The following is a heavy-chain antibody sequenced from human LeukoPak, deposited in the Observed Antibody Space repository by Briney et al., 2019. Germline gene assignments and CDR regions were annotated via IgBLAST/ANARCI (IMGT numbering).Heavy chain of an antibody. J-gene: IGHJ4*02. CDR1: GFTFSSYG. CDR2: IWYDGSNK. D-gene: IGHD6-19*01. V-gene: IGHV3-33*01. CDR3: TSSGWEYYFDY. Sequence: GGSLRLSCAASGFTFSSYGTHWVRQAPGKGLEWVAVIWYDGSNKYYADSVKGRFTISRDNSKNTLYLQMNSLRAEDTAVYYCTSSGWEYYFDYWGQGTLVTVSS.